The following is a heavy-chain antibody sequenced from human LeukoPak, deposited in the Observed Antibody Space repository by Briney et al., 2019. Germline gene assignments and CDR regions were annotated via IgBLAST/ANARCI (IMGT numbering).Heavy chain of an antibody. V-gene: IGHV4-39*07. CDR1: GGSISSSSYY. CDR2: IYYSGSI. Sequence: SETLSLTCTVSGGSISSSSYYWGWIRQPPGKGLEWIGSIYYSGSIYYNPSLKSRVTISVDTSKNQFSLKLSSVTAADTAVYYCARGEGYCSSTSCSYYYMDVWGKGTTVTISS. J-gene: IGHJ6*03. D-gene: IGHD2-2*01. CDR3: ARGEGYCSSTSCSYYYMDV.